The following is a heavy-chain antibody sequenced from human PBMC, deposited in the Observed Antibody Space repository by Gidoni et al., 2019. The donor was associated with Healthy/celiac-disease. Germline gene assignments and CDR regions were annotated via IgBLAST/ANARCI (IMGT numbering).Heavy chain of an antibody. CDR2: ISYDGSNK. D-gene: IGHD3-22*01. Sequence: SSYGMHWVRQAPGKGLEWVAVISYDGSNKYYADSVKGRFTISRDNSKNTLYLQMNSLRAEDTAVYYCAKDPPLTPSRKWLFHTYGMDVWGQGTTVTVSS. V-gene: IGHV3-30*18. J-gene: IGHJ6*02. CDR1: SSYG. CDR3: AKDPPLTPSRKWLFHTYGMDV.